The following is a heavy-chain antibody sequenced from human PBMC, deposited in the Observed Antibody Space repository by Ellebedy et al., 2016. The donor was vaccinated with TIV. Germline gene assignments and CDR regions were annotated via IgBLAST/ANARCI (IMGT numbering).Heavy chain of an antibody. CDR3: VRDRTAHDYNRVFGL. Sequence: PGGSLRLSCSASGFSFNMFGMHWVRQTPGKGLEWVAFIGYNGDKKYYGESVKGQFTVSRDNSKSTLYLELHSVRLEDTAVYFCVRDRTAHDYNRVFGLWGQGTLVTVSS. V-gene: IGHV3-30*02. J-gene: IGHJ4*02. CDR1: GFSFNMFG. CDR2: IGYNGDKK. D-gene: IGHD5-24*01.